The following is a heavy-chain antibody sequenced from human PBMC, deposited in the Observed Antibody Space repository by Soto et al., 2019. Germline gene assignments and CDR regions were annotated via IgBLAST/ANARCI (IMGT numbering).Heavy chain of an antibody. D-gene: IGHD3-3*01. Sequence: GGSLRLSCAASGFIFSSYDMHWVRQPTGKGLEWVSGISSAGDTYYPGSVKGRFTISREDAKNSLYLQMNSLSAEDTAVYYCVRDWRSGFDFWGQGTLVTVSS. CDR2: ISSAGDT. J-gene: IGHJ4*02. V-gene: IGHV3-13*01. CDR3: VRDWRSGFDF. CDR1: GFIFSSYD.